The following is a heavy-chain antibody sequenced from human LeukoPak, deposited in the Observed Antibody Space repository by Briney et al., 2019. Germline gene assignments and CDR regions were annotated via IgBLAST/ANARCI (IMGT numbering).Heavy chain of an antibody. CDR3: ARGQAGTLDFDY. CDR2: MNPNSGNT. Sequence: GASVTVSCKASGYTFTSYDINWVRQATGQGLEWMGWMNPNSGNTGYAQKFQGRVTMTRNTSISTAYMELSSLRSEDTAVYYCARGQAGTLDFDYWGQGTLVTVSS. J-gene: IGHJ4*02. D-gene: IGHD1-1*01. V-gene: IGHV1-8*01. CDR1: GYTFTSYD.